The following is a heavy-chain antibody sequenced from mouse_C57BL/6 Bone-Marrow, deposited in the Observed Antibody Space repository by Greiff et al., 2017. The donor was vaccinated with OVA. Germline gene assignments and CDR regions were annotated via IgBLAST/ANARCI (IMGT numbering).Heavy chain of an antibody. D-gene: IGHD1-1*01. CDR3: ARDSHYYGSSYWAMDY. CDR1: GYSITSGYY. Sequence: EVQLVESGPGLVKPSQSLSLTCSVTGYSITSGYYWNWIRQFPGNKLEWMGYISYDGSNNYNPSLKNRISITRDTSKNQFFLKLNSVTTEDTATYYCARDSHYYGSSYWAMDYWGQGTSVTVSS. V-gene: IGHV3-6*01. J-gene: IGHJ4*01. CDR2: ISYDGSN.